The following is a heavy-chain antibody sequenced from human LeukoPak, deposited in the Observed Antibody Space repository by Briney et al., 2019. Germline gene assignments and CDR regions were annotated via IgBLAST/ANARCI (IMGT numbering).Heavy chain of an antibody. CDR1: GFTFSSYA. D-gene: IGHD3-22*01. CDR3: AQDSGYCQPYFDY. CDR2: ISGSGGST. Sequence: GGSLRLSSAASGFTFSSYAMSWVRQAPGKGLEWVSAISGSGGSTYYADSVKGLSTISRDNSKNTLYLQMNSLRAEDTAVYYCAQDSGYCQPYFDYWGQGSLVTVSS. J-gene: IGHJ4*02. V-gene: IGHV3-23*01.